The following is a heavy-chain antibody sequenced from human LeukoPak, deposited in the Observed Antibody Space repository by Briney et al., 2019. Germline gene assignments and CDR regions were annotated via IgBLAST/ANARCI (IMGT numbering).Heavy chain of an antibody. D-gene: IGHD4-17*01. Sequence: GGSLRLSCAASGFTFDDYAMHWVRQAPGKGLEWVSGISWNSGSIGYADSVKGRFTISRDNAKNSLYLQMNSLRAEDTALYYCAKGAYGDQNFDYWGQGTLVTVSS. CDR2: ISWNSGSI. J-gene: IGHJ4*02. CDR3: AKGAYGDQNFDY. V-gene: IGHV3-9*01. CDR1: GFTFDDYA.